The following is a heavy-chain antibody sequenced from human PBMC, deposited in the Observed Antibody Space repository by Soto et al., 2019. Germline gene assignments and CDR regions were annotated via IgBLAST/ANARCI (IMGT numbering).Heavy chain of an antibody. Sequence: QVQLVQSGAEVKKPGSSVKVSCKASGGNFSSYTISWVRQAPGQGLEWMGRIIPILGIANYAQKFQDRVKITADKPTSTAYMELSRLSCEDTAVYYCARDPTYASGSYYQPYGMDVWGQGTTVTVSS. J-gene: IGHJ6*02. CDR2: IIPILGIA. D-gene: IGHD3-10*01. CDR1: GGNFSSYT. CDR3: ARDPTYASGSYYQPYGMDV. V-gene: IGHV1-69*08.